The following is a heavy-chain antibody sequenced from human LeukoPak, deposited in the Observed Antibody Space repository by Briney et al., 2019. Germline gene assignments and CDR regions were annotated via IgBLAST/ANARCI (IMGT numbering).Heavy chain of an antibody. V-gene: IGHV5-51*01. CDR3: ARHDSSGYYADY. CDR2: IYPGDSDT. D-gene: IGHD3-22*01. CDR1: GYSFTSYW. J-gene: IGHJ4*02. Sequence: GGSLRLSCKGSGYSFTSYWIGWVRQMPGKGLEWMGIIYPGDSDTRYSPSFQGQVTISADKSISPAYLQWSSLKASDTAMYYCARHDSSGYYADYWGQGTLVTVSS.